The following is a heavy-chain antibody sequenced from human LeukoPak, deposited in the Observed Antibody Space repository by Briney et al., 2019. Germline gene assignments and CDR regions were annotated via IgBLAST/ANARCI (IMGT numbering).Heavy chain of an antibody. CDR1: GYTFTGYY. J-gene: IGHJ4*02. D-gene: IGHD5-24*01. CDR3: ARGGGDGYNPSDFDY. V-gene: IGHV1-2*02. CDR2: INPNSGGT. Sequence: ASVKVSCKASGYTFTGYYMHWVRQAPGQGLEWMGWINPNSGGTNYAQKFQGRVTMTRDTSISTAYMGLSRLRADDTAVYYCARGGGDGYNPSDFDYWGQGTLVTVSS.